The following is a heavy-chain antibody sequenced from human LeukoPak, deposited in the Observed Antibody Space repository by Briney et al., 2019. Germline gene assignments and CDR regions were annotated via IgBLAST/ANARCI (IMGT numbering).Heavy chain of an antibody. Sequence: GASVKVSCKAFGYTFTGHYMNWVRLAPGQGLEWMGWINPTGGTTYAQKFQDRVTMTRDTSINTAYMELSGLRSDDTAVYYCARDLGWSSSHWGQGTLVTVSS. J-gene: IGHJ4*02. CDR3: ARDLGWSSSH. V-gene: IGHV1-2*02. CDR2: INPTGGT. D-gene: IGHD6-6*01. CDR1: GYTFTGHY.